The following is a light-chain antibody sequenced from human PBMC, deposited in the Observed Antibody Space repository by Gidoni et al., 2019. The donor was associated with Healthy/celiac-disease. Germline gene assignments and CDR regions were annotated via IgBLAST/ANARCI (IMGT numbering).Light chain of an antibody. CDR3: QQYGSSPRT. J-gene: IGKJ1*01. CDR1: QSVSSSY. Sequence: DIALTQSPGTLSLSPGERPTLSCRASQSVSSSYLTWYQQKPGQAPRLLIYGASSRATGIPDRFSGSGSGTDFTLTISRLEPEDFAVYYCQQYGSSPRTFGQGTKVEIK. CDR2: GAS. V-gene: IGKV3-20*01.